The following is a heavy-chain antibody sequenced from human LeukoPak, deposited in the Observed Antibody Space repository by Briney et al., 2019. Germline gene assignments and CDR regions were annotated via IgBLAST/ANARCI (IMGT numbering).Heavy chain of an antibody. V-gene: IGHV1-46*01. CDR1: GYTFTSYY. CDR2: INPSGGST. CDR3: ARGGLGYDYVWGSYRLGLNDY. J-gene: IGHJ4*02. D-gene: IGHD3-16*02. Sequence: ASVKVSCKASGYTFTSYYMHWVRQAPGQGLEWMGIINPSGGSTSYAQKFQGRVTMTTDTSTSTAYMELRSLRSDDTAVYYCARGGLGYDYVWGSYRLGLNDYWGQGTLVTVSS.